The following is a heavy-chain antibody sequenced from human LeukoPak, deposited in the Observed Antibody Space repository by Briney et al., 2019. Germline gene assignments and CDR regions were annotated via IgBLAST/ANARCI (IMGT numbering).Heavy chain of an antibody. CDR2: ISAYNGNT. CDR1: GYTFTSYG. D-gene: IGHD3-3*01. CDR3: ASDVRYLFGGYMDV. J-gene: IGHJ6*03. Sequence: GASVKLSYKASGYTFTSYGISWVRQAPGQGLEWMGWISAYNGNTNYAQKLQGRVSMTTDTSTSTEYMELRSQRSDDTAVYYCASDVRYLFGGYMDVWGKGTPVTVSS. V-gene: IGHV1-18*01.